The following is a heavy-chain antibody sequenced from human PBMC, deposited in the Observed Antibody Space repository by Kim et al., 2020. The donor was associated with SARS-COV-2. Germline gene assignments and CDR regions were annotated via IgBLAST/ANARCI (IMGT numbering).Heavy chain of an antibody. D-gene: IGHD6-6*01. CDR3: AKDDSSSSVWFDY. V-gene: IGHV3-9*01. Sequence: YADSVKGRFTISRDNAKNSLYLQMNSLRAEDTALYYGAKDDSSSSVWFDYWGQGTLVTVSS. J-gene: IGHJ4*02.